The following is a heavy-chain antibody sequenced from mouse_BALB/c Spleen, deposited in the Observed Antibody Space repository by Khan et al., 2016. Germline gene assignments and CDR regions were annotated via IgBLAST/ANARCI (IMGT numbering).Heavy chain of an antibody. V-gene: IGHV1S34*01. D-gene: IGHD2-10*01. CDR3: THVHSYLYAMDY. CDR1: GYSFTGYY. Sequence: LVKTGASVKISCKASGYSFTGYYMHWVKQSHGKSLEWIGYISCENGAISYNQKFKGKATFPVDTSSSTAYMQFNSLTSPYSSIYYFTHVHSYLYAMDYWGQGTSVTVSS. J-gene: IGHJ4*01. CDR2: ISCENGAI.